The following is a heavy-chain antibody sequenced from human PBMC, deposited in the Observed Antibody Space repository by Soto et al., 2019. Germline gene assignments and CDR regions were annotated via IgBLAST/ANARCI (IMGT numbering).Heavy chain of an antibody. Sequence: ASVKVSCKASGYTFTSYYMHWVRQAPGQGLEWMGIINPSGGSTSYAQKFQGRVTMTRDTPTSTVYMELSSLRSEDTAVYYCAREIKRYCSGGSCLALGWGQGTLVTVSS. J-gene: IGHJ4*02. D-gene: IGHD2-15*01. V-gene: IGHV1-46*01. CDR1: GYTFTSYY. CDR2: INPSGGST. CDR3: AREIKRYCSGGSCLALG.